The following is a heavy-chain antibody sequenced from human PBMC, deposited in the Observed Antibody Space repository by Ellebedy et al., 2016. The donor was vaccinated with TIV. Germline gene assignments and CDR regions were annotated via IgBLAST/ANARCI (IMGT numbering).Heavy chain of an antibody. J-gene: IGHJ4*02. CDR2: ISGSSSST. CDR1: GFTFSNYA. D-gene: IGHD4-23*01. CDR3: AKDLYGDKPDGLFHY. V-gene: IGHV3-23*01. Sequence: GESLKISCAASGFTFSNYAMSWVRQAPGKGLEWVSAISGSSSSTYYADSVKGRFTISRDNSKNTLYLQMNSLRAEDTAVYYCAKDLYGDKPDGLFHYWGQGTLVTVSS.